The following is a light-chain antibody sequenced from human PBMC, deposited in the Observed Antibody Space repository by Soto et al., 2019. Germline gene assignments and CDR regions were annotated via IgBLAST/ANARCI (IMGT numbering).Light chain of an antibody. CDR2: EVS. CDR3: SSYTSASTGGYV. Sequence: QSALTQPASVSGSPGQSITISCTGTSSDVGGYNYVSWYQQHPGKAPKLMIYEVSNRPSGISNRFSASKSGNTASLTISGLQAEDEADYHCSSYTSASTGGYVFGTGTKVTVL. J-gene: IGLJ1*01. CDR1: SSDVGGYNY. V-gene: IGLV2-14*01.